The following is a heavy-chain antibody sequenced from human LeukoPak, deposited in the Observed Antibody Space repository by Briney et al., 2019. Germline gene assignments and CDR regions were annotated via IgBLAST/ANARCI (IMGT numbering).Heavy chain of an antibody. CDR1: GYTFTSYG. CDR2: ISAYNGNT. J-gene: IGHJ4*02. CDR3: ARHDYDYVWGSYRFQPLGY. Sequence: ASVKVSCKASGYTFTSYGISWVRQAPGQGLEWMGWISAYNGNTNYAQKLQGRVTMTTDTSTSTAYMELRSLRSDDTAVYYCARHDYDYVWGSYRFQPLGYWGQGTLVTVSS. D-gene: IGHD3-16*02. V-gene: IGHV1-18*01.